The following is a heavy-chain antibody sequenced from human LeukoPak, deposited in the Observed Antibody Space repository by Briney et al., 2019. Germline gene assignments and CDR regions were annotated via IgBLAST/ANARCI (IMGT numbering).Heavy chain of an antibody. V-gene: IGHV1-69*05. CDR1: GGTFSSYG. D-gene: IGHD5-12*01. Sequence: ASVKVSCKASGGTFSSYGISWVRQAPGQGLEWMGGIIPIFGTANYAQKIQGRVTMTRDTSTSTVYMELSSLTSEDTAVYYCARDIGSGYYNFDYWGQGTLVTVSS. J-gene: IGHJ4*02. CDR3: ARDIGSGYYNFDY. CDR2: IIPIFGTA.